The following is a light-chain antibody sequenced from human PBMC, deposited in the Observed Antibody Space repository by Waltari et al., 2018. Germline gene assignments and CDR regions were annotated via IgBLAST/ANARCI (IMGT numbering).Light chain of an antibody. V-gene: IGLV1-40*01. CDR3: QAYDNSLSGV. CDR2: GNS. Sequence: QSVLTQPPSVSGAPGQRVTISCTGSSSNIGAGSAVHWYQLVPGTAPKLLIYGNSNRPSGVPDRFSASKSGTSASLAITGLQAEDEADYYCQAYDNSLSGVFGGGTKLTVL. J-gene: IGLJ3*02. CDR1: SSNIGAGSA.